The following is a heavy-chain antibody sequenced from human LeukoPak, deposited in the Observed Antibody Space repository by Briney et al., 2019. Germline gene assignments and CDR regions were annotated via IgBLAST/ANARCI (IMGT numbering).Heavy chain of an antibody. CDR3: AREGGPYRPLDY. Sequence: SETLSLTCAVYGGSFSGYYWSWIRQAPGKGLEWIGEINHSGNTNYNPSLKSRVTISVDTSENHISLKLTSVTAADTAVYYCAREGGPYRPLDYSGQGTLVTVAS. CDR1: GGSFSGYY. CDR2: INHSGNT. J-gene: IGHJ4*02. V-gene: IGHV4-34*01.